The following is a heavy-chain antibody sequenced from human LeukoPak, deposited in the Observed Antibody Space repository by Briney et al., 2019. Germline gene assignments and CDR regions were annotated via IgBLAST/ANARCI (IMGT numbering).Heavy chain of an antibody. CDR2: ISSSSSTI. CDR3: ARAGDGYSDY. CDR1: GFTFSSYS. D-gene: IGHD3-22*01. V-gene: IGHV3-48*01. Sequence: GGSLRLSCAASGFTFSSYSMNWVRQAPGKGLEWVSYISSSSSTIYYADSVKGRFTISRDNAKNSLYLQMNSLSAEDTAVYYCARAGDGYSDYWGQGTLVTVSS. J-gene: IGHJ4*02.